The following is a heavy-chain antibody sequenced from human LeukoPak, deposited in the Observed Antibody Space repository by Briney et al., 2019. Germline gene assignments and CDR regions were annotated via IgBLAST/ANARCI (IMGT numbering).Heavy chain of an antibody. V-gene: IGHV3-23*01. Sequence: GGSLRLSCAASGFTFSNFLMTWVRQAPGKGPEWVSAISGSGGDTYYADSVKGRFTISRDNSKNTLYLQMNSLRAEDTAVYYCAKKGATTGDFDYWGQGTLVSVSS. J-gene: IGHJ4*02. CDR1: GFTFSNFL. CDR3: AKKGATTGDFDY. CDR2: ISGSGGDT. D-gene: IGHD1-26*01.